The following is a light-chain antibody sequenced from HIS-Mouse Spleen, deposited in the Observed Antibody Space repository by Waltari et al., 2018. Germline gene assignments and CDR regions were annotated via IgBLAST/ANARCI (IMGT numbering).Light chain of an antibody. Sequence: QSALTQPRSVSGSPGQSVTISCTGTSSDVGGYNYVSWYQQHPGKAPKLMIYDVSTRPSGCPLRFSASQSGNTAFLTISGLQAEDEADYYCCSYAGSYTVVFGGGTKLTVL. CDR3: CSYAGSYTVV. J-gene: IGLJ2*01. CDR1: SSDVGGYNY. V-gene: IGLV2-11*01. CDR2: DVS.